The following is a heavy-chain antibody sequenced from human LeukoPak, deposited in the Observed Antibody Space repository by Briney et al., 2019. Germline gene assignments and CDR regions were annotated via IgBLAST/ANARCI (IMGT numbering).Heavy chain of an antibody. Sequence: GGSLRLSCAASGFTFSSYAMSWVGQAPGRGLEWVSAISGSGGSTYYADSVKGRFTISRDNSKNTLYLQMNSLRAEDTAVYYCAKGSVVVAATPLAYWGQGTLVTVSS. J-gene: IGHJ4*02. V-gene: IGHV3-23*01. D-gene: IGHD2-15*01. CDR1: GFTFSSYA. CDR2: ISGSGGST. CDR3: AKGSVVVAATPLAY.